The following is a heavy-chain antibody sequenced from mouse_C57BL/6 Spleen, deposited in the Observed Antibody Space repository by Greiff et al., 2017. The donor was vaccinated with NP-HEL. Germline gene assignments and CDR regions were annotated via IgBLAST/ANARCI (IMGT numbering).Heavy chain of an antibody. V-gene: IGHV1-80*01. CDR2: IYPGDGDT. CDR3: ARQRKLHYFDY. J-gene: IGHJ2*01. CDR1: GYAFSSYW. D-gene: IGHD4-1*01. Sequence: QVQLQQSGAELVKPGASVKISCKASGYAFSSYWMNWVKQRPGKGLEWIGQIYPGDGDTNYNGKFKGKATLTADKSSSTAYMQLSSLTSEDSAVYLCARQRKLHYFDYWGQGTTLTVSS.